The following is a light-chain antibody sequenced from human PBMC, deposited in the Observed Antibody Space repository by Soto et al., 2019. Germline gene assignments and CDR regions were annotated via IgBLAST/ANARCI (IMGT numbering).Light chain of an antibody. CDR2: GAS. J-gene: IGKJ1*01. Sequence: EIVMTQSPATLSVSPGDRATFSCRASQSVSNNYLAWYQQKPGQAPRLLITGASTRATGIPARFSGSGSGTDFTLTISSLQSEDFAVYYCQQYNFWPRTFGQGTKVDIK. V-gene: IGKV3-15*01. CDR3: QQYNFWPRT. CDR1: QSVSNN.